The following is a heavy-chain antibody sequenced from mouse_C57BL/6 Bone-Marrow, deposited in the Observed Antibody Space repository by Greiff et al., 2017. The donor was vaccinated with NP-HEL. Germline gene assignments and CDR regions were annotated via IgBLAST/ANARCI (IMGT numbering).Heavy chain of an antibody. J-gene: IGHJ2*01. D-gene: IGHD1-1*01. V-gene: IGHV1-72*01. CDR2: IDPNSGGT. Sequence: QVQLKQPGAELVKPGASVKLSCKASGYTFTSYWMHWVKQRPGRGLEWIGRIDPNSGGTKYNEKFKSKATLTVDKPSSTAYMQLSSLTSEDSAVDYCASPYYYGSSYYFDYGGQGTTLTVSS. CDR1: GYTFTSYW. CDR3: ASPYYYGSSYYFDY.